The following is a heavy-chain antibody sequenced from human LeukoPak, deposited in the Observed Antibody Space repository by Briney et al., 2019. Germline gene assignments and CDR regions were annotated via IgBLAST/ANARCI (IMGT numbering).Heavy chain of an antibody. J-gene: IGHJ5*02. CDR2: INAGNGNT. CDR3: AREMGLRWDP. CDR1: GYTFTSYG. V-gene: IGHV1-3*01. Sequence: GASVKVSCKASGYTFTSYGISWVRQAPGQRLEWMGWINAGNGNTKYSQKFQGRVTITRDTSASTAYMELSSLRSEDTAVYYCAREMGLRWDPWGQGTLVTVSS. D-gene: IGHD2-8*01.